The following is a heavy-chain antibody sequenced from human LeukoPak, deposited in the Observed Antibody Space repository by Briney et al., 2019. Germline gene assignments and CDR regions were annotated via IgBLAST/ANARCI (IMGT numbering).Heavy chain of an antibody. CDR1: GLTFSSYG. CDR2: IWYGGSNK. Sequence: PGRSLRLSCAASGLTFSSYGMHWVRQAPGKGLEWVAVIWYGGSNKYYADSVKGRFTISRDNSKNTLYLQMNSLRAEDTAVYYCAKDLRVAAAGSPFDYWGQGTLVTVSS. V-gene: IGHV3-30*18. J-gene: IGHJ4*02. CDR3: AKDLRVAAAGSPFDY. D-gene: IGHD6-13*01.